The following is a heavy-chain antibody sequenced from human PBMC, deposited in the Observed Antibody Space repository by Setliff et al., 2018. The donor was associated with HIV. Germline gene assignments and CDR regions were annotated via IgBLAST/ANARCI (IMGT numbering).Heavy chain of an antibody. CDR3: ARDGGFSTPYDY. Sequence: PGESLKISCAASGFTFRSYWVHWVRQAPGKGLVWVSYITADGSNTKYTDSVKGRFTITRDNAKNTVFLQMNSLRVEDTAVYYCARDGGFSTPYDYWGQGALVTVSS. J-gene: IGHJ4*02. D-gene: IGHD2-15*01. CDR2: ITADGSNT. CDR1: GFTFRSYW. V-gene: IGHV3-74*01.